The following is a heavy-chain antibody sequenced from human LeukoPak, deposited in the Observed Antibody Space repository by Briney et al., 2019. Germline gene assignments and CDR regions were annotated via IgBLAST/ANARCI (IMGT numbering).Heavy chain of an antibody. Sequence: SVKVSCKASGGTFSSYAISWVRQAPGQGLEWMGRIIPIFGTANYAQKFQGRVTITTDESTSTAYMELSSLRSEDTAVYYCASPRGRITGPLDYWGQGTLVTVSS. J-gene: IGHJ4*02. V-gene: IGHV1-69*05. CDR2: IIPIFGTA. CDR1: GGTFSSYA. CDR3: ASPRGRITGPLDY. D-gene: IGHD3-10*01.